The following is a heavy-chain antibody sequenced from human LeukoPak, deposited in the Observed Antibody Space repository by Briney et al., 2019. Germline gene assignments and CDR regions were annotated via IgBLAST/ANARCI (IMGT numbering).Heavy chain of an antibody. V-gene: IGHV4-34*01. D-gene: IGHD6-13*01. CDR3: ARDPIAAAGTRLYFNY. CDR1: GGSFSGYY. J-gene: IGHJ4*02. Sequence: TTSETLSLTCAVYGGSFSGYYWSWIRQPPGRGLEWIGEINHSGSTNYNPSLKSRVTISVDTSKNQFPLKLSSVTAADTAVYYCARDPIAAAGTRLYFNYWGQGTLVTVSS. CDR2: INHSGST.